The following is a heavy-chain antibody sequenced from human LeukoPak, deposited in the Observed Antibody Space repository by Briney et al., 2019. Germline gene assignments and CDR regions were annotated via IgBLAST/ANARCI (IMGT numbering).Heavy chain of an antibody. CDR2: IWYDGSNK. J-gene: IGHJ4*02. CDR1: GFTFSSYG. CDR3: ARGEQQLVLPFDY. D-gene: IGHD6-13*01. V-gene: IGHV3-33*01. Sequence: GGSLRLSCAASGFTFSSYGMHWVRQAPGKGLEWVAVIWYDGSNKYYADSVKGRFTISIDNSKNTLYLQMNSLRAEDVGVYYCARGEQQLVLPFDYWGQGTLVTVSS.